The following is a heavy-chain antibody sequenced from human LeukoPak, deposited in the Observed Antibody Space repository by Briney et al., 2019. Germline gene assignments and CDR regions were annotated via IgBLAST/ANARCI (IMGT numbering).Heavy chain of an antibody. CDR1: GFTFSSYG. CDR2: ISYDGSNK. Sequence: PGRSLRLSCAASGFTFSSYGMHWVRPAPGKGLEWVAVISYDGSNKYYADSVKGRFTISRDNSKNTLYLQMNSLRAEDTAAYYCAKDAYGSGSYYLNWFDPWGQGTLVTVSS. CDR3: AKDAYGSGSYYLNWFDP. D-gene: IGHD3-10*01. V-gene: IGHV3-30*18. J-gene: IGHJ5*02.